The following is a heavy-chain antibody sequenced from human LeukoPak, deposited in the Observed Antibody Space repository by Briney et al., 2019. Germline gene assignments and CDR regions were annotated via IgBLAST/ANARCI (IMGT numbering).Heavy chain of an antibody. D-gene: IGHD2-15*01. V-gene: IGHV4-59*01. CDR1: GASISTSY. CDR2: IHYSGDI. CDR3: ARVGCSGGSCYPDY. J-gene: IGHJ4*02. Sequence: SETLSLTCTVSGASISTSYWYWIRQPPGKGLEWIGYIHYSGDINYNPSLKSRVTISAYTSKNQLSLKLSSVTAADTAVYYRARVGCSGGSCYPDYWGQGTLVTVSS.